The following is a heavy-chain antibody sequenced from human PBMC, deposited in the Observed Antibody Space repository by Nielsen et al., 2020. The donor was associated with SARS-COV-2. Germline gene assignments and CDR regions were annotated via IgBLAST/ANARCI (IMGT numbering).Heavy chain of an antibody. J-gene: IGHJ5*02. CDR1: GYLFTTYW. V-gene: IGHV5-10-1*01. Sequence: GESLKISCQGSGYLFTTYWISWVRQVPGKGLEWMGGIDPSDSYTKYRPSFEDHVTISMDKSLNTAYLQWSSLRASDTGIYYCARHRGYQLLFGRFDPWGQGTLVTVSS. CDR2: IDPSDSYT. CDR3: ARHRGYQLLFGRFDP. D-gene: IGHD2-2*01.